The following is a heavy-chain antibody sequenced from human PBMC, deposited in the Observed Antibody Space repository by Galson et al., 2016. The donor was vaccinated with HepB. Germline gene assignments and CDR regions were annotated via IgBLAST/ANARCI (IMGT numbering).Heavy chain of an antibody. Sequence: SVKVSCKASGYTFTSYDISWVRQAPGQGLEWIGWISTVNENTSHNDNTKYVQNFNGRVTMTTDTSTSTAYMELRSLRSDDTAVYYCARAPYSAYGGPDVLDIWGQGTMVTVSS. V-gene: IGHV1-18*01. CDR3: ARAPYSAYGGPDVLDI. CDR2: ISTVNENTSHNDNT. D-gene: IGHD5-12*01. CDR1: GYTFTSYD. J-gene: IGHJ3*02.